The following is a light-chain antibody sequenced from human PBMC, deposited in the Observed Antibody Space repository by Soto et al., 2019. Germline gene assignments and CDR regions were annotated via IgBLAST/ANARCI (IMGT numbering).Light chain of an antibody. CDR3: QQYDDYPLT. CDR2: DAS. Sequence: DIQMTQSPSTLSASVGDRVTITCRASQTIQNWLAWYQQKPATPPKLLIYDASTLESGVPSRFSGSGSGTEFTLTISSLQPDDFATFYCQQYDDYPLTFGGGTKVEIK. V-gene: IGKV1-5*01. CDR1: QTIQNW. J-gene: IGKJ4*01.